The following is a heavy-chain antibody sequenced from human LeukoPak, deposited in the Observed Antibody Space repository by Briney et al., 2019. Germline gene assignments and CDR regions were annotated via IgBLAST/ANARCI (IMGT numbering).Heavy chain of an antibody. CDR3: TRDRREGTTTDNWFDP. CDR2: IWYDETNK. J-gene: IGHJ5*02. V-gene: IGHV3-33*01. Sequence: GRSLRLSCAASGFIFSTHAMHWVRQAPGKGLEWVAVIWYDETNKYYADSVKGRFTISRDNSKNTLYLQMNSLRAEDTAVYYCTRDRREGTTTDNWFDPWGQGTLVTVSS. D-gene: IGHD1-7*01. CDR1: GFIFSTHA.